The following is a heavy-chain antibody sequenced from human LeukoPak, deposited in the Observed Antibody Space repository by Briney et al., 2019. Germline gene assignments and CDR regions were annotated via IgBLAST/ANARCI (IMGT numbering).Heavy chain of an antibody. CDR3: ARGPEYYDILTGGYYFDY. Sequence: ASVKVSCKASGGTFSSYAISWVRQAPGQGLEWMGGIIPIFGTANYAQKSQGRVTITADESTSTAYMELSSLRSEDTAVYYCARGPEYYDILTGGYYFDYWGQGTLVTVSS. V-gene: IGHV1-69*13. D-gene: IGHD3-9*01. CDR2: IIPIFGTA. CDR1: GGTFSSYA. J-gene: IGHJ4*02.